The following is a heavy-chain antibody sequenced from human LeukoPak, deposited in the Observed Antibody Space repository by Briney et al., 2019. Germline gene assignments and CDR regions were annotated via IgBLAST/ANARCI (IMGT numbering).Heavy chain of an antibody. CDR1: GGSISIYY. J-gene: IGHJ4*02. V-gene: IGHV4-59*01. Sequence: KASETLSLTCTVSGGSISIYYWSWIRQPPGKGLEYIGHVYYSGNTDYNPSLKSRVTMSVDTSKNQFSLRLNSVTAADTAVYYCARWYCSTTTCYYLDHWGQGTLVTVSS. D-gene: IGHD2-2*01. CDR2: VYYSGNT. CDR3: ARWYCSTTTCYYLDH.